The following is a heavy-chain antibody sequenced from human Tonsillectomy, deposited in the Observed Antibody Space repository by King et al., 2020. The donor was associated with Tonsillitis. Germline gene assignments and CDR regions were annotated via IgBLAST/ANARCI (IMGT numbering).Heavy chain of an antibody. CDR1: GFTFSSYW. CDR3: ARESGSYWTFDY. J-gene: IGHJ4*02. D-gene: IGHD1-26*01. CDR2: INSDGSGT. V-gene: IGHV3-74*01. Sequence: VQLVESGGDLVQPGGSLRLSCAASGFTFSSYWMHWVRQAPGKGLVWVSRINSDGSGTSYADSVKGRFTLSRDNAKNTLYLQMNSLRAEDTAVYYCARESGSYWTFDYWGQGSLVTVSS.